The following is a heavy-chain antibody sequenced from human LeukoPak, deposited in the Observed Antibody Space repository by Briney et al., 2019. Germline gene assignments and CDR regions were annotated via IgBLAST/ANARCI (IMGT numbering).Heavy chain of an antibody. CDR3: AKGDESDY. Sequence: GGSLRLACASSGFNFGNAWMNWVRQAPGKGLEWVAFILYDGRDKNYADSVKGRFSISRDNSKNTVYLQMNSLRPEDTAVYYCAKGDESDYWGQGTLVIVSS. V-gene: IGHV3-30*02. CDR2: ILYDGRDK. J-gene: IGHJ4*02. CDR1: GFNFGNAW.